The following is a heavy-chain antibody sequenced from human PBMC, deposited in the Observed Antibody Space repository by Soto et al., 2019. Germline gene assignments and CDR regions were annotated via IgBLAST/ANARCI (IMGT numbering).Heavy chain of an antibody. CDR1: GYTFTSDD. Sequence: VSCKASGYTFTSDDINWVRQATGQGLEWMGWMNPNSGNTGYAQKFQGRVTMTRNTSISTAYMELSSLRSEDTAVYYCARGSIGGARFYYYYYYMDVWGKGTTVTVSS. J-gene: IGHJ6*03. V-gene: IGHV1-8*01. CDR3: ARGSIGGARFYYYYYYMDV. CDR2: MNPNSGNT. D-gene: IGHD1-26*01.